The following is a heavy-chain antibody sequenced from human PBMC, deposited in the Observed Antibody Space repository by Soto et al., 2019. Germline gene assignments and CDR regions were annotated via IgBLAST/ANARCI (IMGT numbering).Heavy chain of an antibody. Sequence: SETLSLTCNVSGGSTSSGDYYWSWIRQPPGKGLEWIGCIYYSGNTYYNPSLKRRFSISVDTSKNQFSLKLSSVTAADTAVYYFARGEERVAMTSGYCGQGSLVTVYS. CDR1: GGSTSSGDYY. CDR3: ARGEERVAMTSGY. D-gene: IGHD5-18*01. V-gene: IGHV4-30-4*02. J-gene: IGHJ1*01. CDR2: IYYSGNT.